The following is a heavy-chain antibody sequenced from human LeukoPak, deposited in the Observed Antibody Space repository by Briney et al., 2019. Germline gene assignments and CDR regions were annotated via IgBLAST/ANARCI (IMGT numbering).Heavy chain of an antibody. V-gene: IGHV3-64D*08. CDR3: VKGPNSGSFYSDY. CDR2: ISDNGVST. D-gene: IGHD1-26*01. J-gene: IGHJ4*02. Sequence: GGSLRLSCSTSGFTFSNFPMYWVRQAPGKGLEYVSVISDNGVSTFYADPVKGRFTISRDNSRNTLYLQLSSLRNEDTAVYYCVKGPNSGSFYSDYWGQGTLVTVYS. CDR1: GFTFSNFP.